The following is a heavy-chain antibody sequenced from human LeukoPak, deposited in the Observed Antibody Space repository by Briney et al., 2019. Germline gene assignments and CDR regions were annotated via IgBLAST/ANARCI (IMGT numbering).Heavy chain of an antibody. CDR2: ISSSGSPT. D-gene: IGHD3-16*02. J-gene: IGHJ4*02. CDR1: GLTFSRYA. Sequence: GGSLRFSCAASGLTFSRYAMHWVRQAPGKGLEWVSYISSSGSPTFYAAPVKGRFTISRDNTNNSLFLQMNSLRAEDSAVYYCARELSFYFDYWGQENLSMVSS. V-gene: IGHV3-48*03. CDR3: ARELSFYFDY.